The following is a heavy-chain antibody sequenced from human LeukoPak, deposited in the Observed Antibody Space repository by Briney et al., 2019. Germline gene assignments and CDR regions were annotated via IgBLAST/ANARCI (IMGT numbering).Heavy chain of an antibody. V-gene: IGHV3-48*03. Sequence: TGGSLRLSCAASGFSFASYEMNWVRQAPGKGLEWVSYISSSGNVYYADSVKGRFTISRDNAKNSLYLQMNSLRAGDAAVYYCATYYSSSGTYYWGQGTLVTVSS. J-gene: IGHJ4*02. CDR3: ATYYSSSGTYY. CDR1: GFSFASYE. CDR2: ISSSGNV. D-gene: IGHD3-10*01.